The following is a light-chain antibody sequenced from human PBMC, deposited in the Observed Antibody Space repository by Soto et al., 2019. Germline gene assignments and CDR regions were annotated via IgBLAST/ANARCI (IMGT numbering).Light chain of an antibody. J-gene: IGKJ2*01. V-gene: IGKV3-20*01. CDR3: QQYGNSPRYN. CDR1: QSVSSTY. CDR2: GAS. Sequence: GLTKSPGTLSLSPGERATLSSRASQSVSSTYSAWYQQKPGQAPSHPIYGASSRATDIPARFSGSGSRTDFTLTISRLEPEDFAVYYCQQYGNSPRYNFGQGTKLEI.